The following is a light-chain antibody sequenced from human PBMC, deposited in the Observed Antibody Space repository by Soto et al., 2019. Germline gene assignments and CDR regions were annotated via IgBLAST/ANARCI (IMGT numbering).Light chain of an antibody. Sequence: DIQMTQSPTTLSASVGDRVTITWRASQSISSWLAWYQQKPGKAPKLLIYDDYSLESGVPSRFRGSGSETEFTHSIRSLQPDDFATYYSQQYNTDLYTVGHWTKLENK. J-gene: IGKJ2*01. CDR1: QSISSW. CDR3: QQYNTDLYT. V-gene: IGKV1-5*01. CDR2: DDY.